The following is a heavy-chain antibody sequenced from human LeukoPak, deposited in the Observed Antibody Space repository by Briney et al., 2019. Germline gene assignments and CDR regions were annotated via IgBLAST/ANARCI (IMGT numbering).Heavy chain of an antibody. J-gene: IGHJ5*02. D-gene: IGHD3-10*01. V-gene: IGHV1-24*01. CDR2: FDPEDGET. Sequence: ASVKVSCKVSGYTLTELSMHWVRQAPGKGLECRGGFDPEDGETIYAQKFQGRVTMTEDTSTDTAYMELSSLRSEDTAVYYCATATILWFGTKTRANWFDPWGQGTLVTVSS. CDR3: ATATILWFGTKTRANWFDP. CDR1: GYTLTELS.